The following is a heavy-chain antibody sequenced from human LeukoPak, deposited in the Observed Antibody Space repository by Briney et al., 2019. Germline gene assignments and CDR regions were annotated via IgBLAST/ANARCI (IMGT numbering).Heavy chain of an antibody. J-gene: IGHJ4*02. Sequence: PSETLSLTCTVSGGSISSSSYYWGWIRQPPGKGLEWIGSIYYSGSTNYNPSLKSRVTISVDTSKNQFSLKLSSVTAADTAVYYCARGSSWTDFDYWGQGTLVTVSS. V-gene: IGHV4-39*07. CDR3: ARGSSWTDFDY. D-gene: IGHD6-13*01. CDR2: IYYSGST. CDR1: GGSISSSSYY.